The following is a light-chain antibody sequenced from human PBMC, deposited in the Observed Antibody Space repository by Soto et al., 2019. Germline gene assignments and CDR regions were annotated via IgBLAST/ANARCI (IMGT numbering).Light chain of an antibody. CDR2: CAS. V-gene: IGKV3-20*01. Sequence: EIVLTQSPGTLSLSPGERATLSCRASQSVSSSYSAWYQQKPAQAPTLLIYCASSTGTTIPDKFSGRGSGTDFTLSIRKLEAQDFAVYYCQQYGRSRTFGQGTKWIS. J-gene: IGKJ1*01. CDR1: QSVSSSY. CDR3: QQYGRSRT.